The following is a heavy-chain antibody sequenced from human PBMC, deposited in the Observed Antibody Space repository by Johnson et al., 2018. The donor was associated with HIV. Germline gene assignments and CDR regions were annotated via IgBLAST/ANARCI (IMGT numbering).Heavy chain of an antibody. V-gene: IGHV3-74*03. Sequence: VQLVESGGGLVQPGGSLRLSCAASGFSFSTTWMHWVRQAPGEGLVWVAHINSDGSHIAYADSVKGRFTISRDNAKNSLHLQMNSLRDEDTAVYYCARRTVTALFDIWGHGTLVTVSS. D-gene: IGHD4-17*01. CDR2: INSDGSHI. CDR3: ARRTVTALFDI. J-gene: IGHJ3*02. CDR1: GFSFSTTW.